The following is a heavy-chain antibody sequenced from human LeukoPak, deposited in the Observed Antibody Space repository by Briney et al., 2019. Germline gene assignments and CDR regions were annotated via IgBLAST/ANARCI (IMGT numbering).Heavy chain of an antibody. J-gene: IGHJ6*02. D-gene: IGHD6-19*01. CDR3: ATAGSSGWTHYYYYYGMDV. Sequence: GGSLRLSCAASGFTFSSYGMHWVRQAPGKGLEWVAVISYDGGNKYYADSVKGRFTISRDNSKNTLYLQMNSLRAEDTAVYYCATAGSSGWTHYYYYYGMDVWGQGTTVTVSS. CDR1: GFTFSSYG. CDR2: ISYDGGNK. V-gene: IGHV3-30*03.